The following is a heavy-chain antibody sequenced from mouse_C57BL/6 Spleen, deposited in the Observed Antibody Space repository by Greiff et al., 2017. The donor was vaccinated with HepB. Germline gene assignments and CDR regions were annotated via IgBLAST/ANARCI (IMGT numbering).Heavy chain of an antibody. J-gene: IGHJ2*01. V-gene: IGHV10-1*01. CDR2: IRSKSNNYAT. D-gene: IGHD2-4*01. Sequence: EVQLVESGGGLVQPKGSLKLSCAASGFSFNTYAMNWVRQAPGKGLEWVARIRSKSNNYATYYADSVKDRFTISRDDSESMLYLQMNNLKTEDTAMYYCVSGGITTGGFDYWGQGTTLTVSS. CDR3: VSGGITTGGFDY. CDR1: GFSFNTYA.